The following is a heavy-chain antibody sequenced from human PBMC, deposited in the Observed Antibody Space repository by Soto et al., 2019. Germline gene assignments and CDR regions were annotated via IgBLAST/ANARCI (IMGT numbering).Heavy chain of an antibody. V-gene: IGHV3-13*01. CDR1: GFTFSSYD. Sequence: GGSLRLSCAASGFTFSSYDMHWVRQATGKGLEWVSAIGTAGDTYYPGSVKGRFTISRENAKNSLYLQMNSLRAGDTAVYYCARGLTGESNWYFDLWGRGTLVTVSS. J-gene: IGHJ2*01. D-gene: IGHD7-27*01. CDR2: IGTAGDT. CDR3: ARGLTGESNWYFDL.